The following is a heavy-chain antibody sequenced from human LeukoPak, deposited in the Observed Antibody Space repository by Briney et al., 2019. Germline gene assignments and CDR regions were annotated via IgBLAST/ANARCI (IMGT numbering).Heavy chain of an antibody. CDR3: ARSGRMATLDAFDI. CDR2: IYYSGST. Sequence: PSETLSLTCTVSGGSISSYYRSWIRQPPGKGLEWIGYIYYSGSTNYNPSLKSRVTISVDTSKNQFSLKLSSVTAADTAVYYCARSGRMATLDAFDIWGQGTMVTVSS. CDR1: GGSISSYY. D-gene: IGHD5-24*01. V-gene: IGHV4-59*01. J-gene: IGHJ3*02.